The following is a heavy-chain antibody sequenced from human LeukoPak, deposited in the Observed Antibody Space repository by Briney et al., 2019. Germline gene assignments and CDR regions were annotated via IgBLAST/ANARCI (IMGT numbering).Heavy chain of an antibody. D-gene: IGHD1-26*01. CDR3: ARSSPVGANYYYYGMDV. Sequence: GASVKVSCKASGYTFTGYYMHWVRQAPGQGLEWMGWINPNSGGTNYAQKFQGRVTMTRDTSISTAYMGLSRLRSDDTAVYYCARSSPVGANYYYYGMDVWGQGTTVTVSS. CDR2: INPNSGGT. CDR1: GYTFTGYY. V-gene: IGHV1-2*02. J-gene: IGHJ6*02.